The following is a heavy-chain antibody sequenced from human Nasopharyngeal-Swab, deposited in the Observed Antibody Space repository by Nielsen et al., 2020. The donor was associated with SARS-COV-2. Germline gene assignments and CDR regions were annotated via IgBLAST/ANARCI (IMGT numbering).Heavy chain of an antibody. CDR1: GFTFSSYA. Sequence: GESLKISCAASGFTFSSYAMHWVRQAPGKGLEWVAVISYDGSNKYYADSAKGRFTISRDNSKNTLYLQMNSLRAEDTAVYYCAREGGRYYYDSSGYNYWYFDLWGRGTLVTVSS. D-gene: IGHD3-22*01. CDR3: AREGGRYYYDSSGYNYWYFDL. J-gene: IGHJ2*01. V-gene: IGHV3-30-3*01. CDR2: ISYDGSNK.